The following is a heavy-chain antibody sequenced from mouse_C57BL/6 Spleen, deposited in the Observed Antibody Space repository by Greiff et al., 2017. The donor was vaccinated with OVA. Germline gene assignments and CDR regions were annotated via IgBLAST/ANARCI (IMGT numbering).Heavy chain of an antibody. CDR2: IHPNSGST. D-gene: IGHD1-1*01. V-gene: IGHV1-64*01. J-gene: IGHJ3*01. CDR1: GYTFTSYW. Sequence: QVQLQQPGAELVKPGASVKLSCKASGYTFTSYWMHWVKQRPGQGLEWIGMIHPNSGSTNYNEKFKSKATLTVDKSSSTAYMQLSSLTSVDSAVYYCARGVTTVVATPFAYWGQGTLVTVSA. CDR3: ARGVTTVVATPFAY.